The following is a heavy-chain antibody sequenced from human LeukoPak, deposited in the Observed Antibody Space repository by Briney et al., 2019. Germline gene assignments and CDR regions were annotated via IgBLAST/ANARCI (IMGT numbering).Heavy chain of an antibody. D-gene: IGHD6-13*01. CDR3: AKDLQQLCLDY. CDR2: ISYDGSNK. Sequence: GRSLRLPLAAPGFTFRSHCMDRGRQAPGQGRGGVAVISYDGSNKYYADSVKGRFTISRDNSKNTLYLQMNSLRAEDTAVYYCAKDLQQLCLDYWGQGTLVTVSS. J-gene: IGHJ4*02. CDR1: GFTFRSHC. V-gene: IGHV3-30*18.